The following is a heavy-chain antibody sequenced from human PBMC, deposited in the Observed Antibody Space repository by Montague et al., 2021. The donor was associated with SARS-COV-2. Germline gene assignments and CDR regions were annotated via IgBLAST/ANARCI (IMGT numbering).Heavy chain of an antibody. CDR3: ATDQNWAFDC. CDR2: IKQDESEK. Sequence: SRRLSCVASGFTFGSYWMSWVRQAPGKGLEWVANIKQDESEKSYVDSVKGRFTISRDNAKNSLYLQMHSLRAEDTAVYYCATDQNWAFDCWGQGALVTVSS. J-gene: IGHJ4*02. D-gene: IGHD7-27*01. V-gene: IGHV3-7*01. CDR1: GFTFGSYW.